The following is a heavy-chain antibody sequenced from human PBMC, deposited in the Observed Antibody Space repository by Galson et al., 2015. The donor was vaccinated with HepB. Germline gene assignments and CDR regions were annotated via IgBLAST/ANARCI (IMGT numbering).Heavy chain of an antibody. J-gene: IGHJ4*02. CDR1: GFTFSTYG. Sequence: SLRLSCAASGFTFSTYGMHWVRQAPGKGLEWVAVISYDGSNKHYADSVKGRFTISRDNSKNTLYLQMDSLRVEDTALYYCAKDGDYSSGWYPDYWGQGTLVTVSS. V-gene: IGHV3-30*18. CDR2: ISYDGSNK. D-gene: IGHD6-19*01. CDR3: AKDGDYSSGWYPDY.